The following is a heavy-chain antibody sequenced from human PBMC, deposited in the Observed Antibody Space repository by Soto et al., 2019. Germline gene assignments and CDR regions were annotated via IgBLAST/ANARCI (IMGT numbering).Heavy chain of an antibody. CDR2: IPYSGST. D-gene: IGHD3-3*01. CDR3: ARHWTIFGVVSADNWCDP. CDR1: GGSISSSSYS. V-gene: IGHV4-39*01. J-gene: IGHJ5*02. Sequence: QLQLQESGPGLVKPSETLSLTCTVSGGSISSSSYSWGWIRQPPGKGLEWIGSIPYSGSTYYNPSPRGPATIPVDTSTTQFSRNLSSVTAADSAVYYCARHWTIFGVVSADNWCDPWGQGTLVTVSS.